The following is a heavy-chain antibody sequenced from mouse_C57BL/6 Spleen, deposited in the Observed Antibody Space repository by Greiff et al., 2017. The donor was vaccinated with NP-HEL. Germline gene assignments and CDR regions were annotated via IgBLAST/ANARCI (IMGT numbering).Heavy chain of an antibody. CDR3: ARGALSLYRCYFDY. CDR2: INPNNGGT. D-gene: IGHD2-1*01. J-gene: IGHJ2*01. V-gene: IGHV1-18*01. CDR1: GYTFTDYN. Sequence: VQLQQSGPELVKPGASVKIPCKASGYTFTDYNMDWVKQSHGKSLEWIGDINPNNGGTIYNQKFKGKATLTVDKSSSTAYMELRSLTSEDTAVYYCARGALSLYRCYFDYWGQGTTLTVSS.